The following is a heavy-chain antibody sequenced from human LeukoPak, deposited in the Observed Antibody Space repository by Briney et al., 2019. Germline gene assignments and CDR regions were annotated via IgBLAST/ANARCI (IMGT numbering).Heavy chain of an antibody. J-gene: IGHJ3*02. Sequence: PGGSLRLSCAASGFTFSSYAMHWVRQAPGKGLEWVAVISYDGSNKYYADSVKGRFTISRDNSKNTLYLQMNSLRAEDTAVYYCARLPQGPSYYYDSSGYYGDDAFDIWGQGTMVTVSS. CDR3: ARLPQGPSYYYDSSGYYGDDAFDI. D-gene: IGHD3-22*01. V-gene: IGHV3-30*04. CDR1: GFTFSSYA. CDR2: ISYDGSNK.